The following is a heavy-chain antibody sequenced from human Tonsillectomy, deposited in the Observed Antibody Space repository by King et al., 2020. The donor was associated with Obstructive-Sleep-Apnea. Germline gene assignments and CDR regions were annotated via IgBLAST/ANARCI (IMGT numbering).Heavy chain of an antibody. CDR2: IDPSDSYT. CDR3: ARHSSSWYYFDY. D-gene: IGHD6-13*01. Sequence: QLVQSGAEVKKPEESLRISCKTSGYSFTSYWISWVRQMPGKGLEWMGRIDPSDSYTKYSPSFQVHVTISADKSISTAYLQWSSLKASDTAMYYCARHSSSWYYFDYWGRGTLVTVSS. V-gene: IGHV5-10-1*01. J-gene: IGHJ4*02. CDR1: GYSFTSYW.